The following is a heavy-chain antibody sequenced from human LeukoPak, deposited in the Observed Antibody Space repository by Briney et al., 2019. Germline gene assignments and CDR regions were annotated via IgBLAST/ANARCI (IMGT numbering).Heavy chain of an antibody. V-gene: IGHV3-30*02. J-gene: IGHJ5*02. CDR3: AKDPTIYSSSAGNWFDP. CDR1: GFTFSSYG. CDR2: IRYDGSNK. Sequence: PGGSLRLSCAASGFTFSSYGMHWVRQAPGKGLEWVAFIRYDGSNKYYADSVKGRFTISRDNSKNTLYLQMNSLRAEDTAVYYCAKDPTIYSSSAGNWFDPWGQGTLVTVSS. D-gene: IGHD6-6*01.